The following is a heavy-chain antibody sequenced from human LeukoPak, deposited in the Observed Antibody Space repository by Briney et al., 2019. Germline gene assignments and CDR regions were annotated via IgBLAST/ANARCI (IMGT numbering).Heavy chain of an antibody. J-gene: IGHJ6*03. D-gene: IGHD3-22*01. V-gene: IGHV1-2*02. CDR3: ARDPTGHYYDSSAYDFYYYYMDV. CDR1: GYTFTDYY. CDR2: INPDSGGT. Sequence: ASVKVSCKAFGYTFTDYYMHWVRQAPGQGLEWMGWINPDSGGTNYAQKFQGRVTLTRDTSLSTAYMELNRLRSDDTAVYYCARDPTGHYYDSSAYDFYYYYMDVWAKGTTVTVSS.